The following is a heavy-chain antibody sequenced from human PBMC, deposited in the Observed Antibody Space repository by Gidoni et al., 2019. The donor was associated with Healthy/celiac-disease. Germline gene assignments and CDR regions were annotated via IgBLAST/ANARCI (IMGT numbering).Heavy chain of an antibody. CDR3: ARDLGWNYVEYYGMDV. Sequence: EVQLVESGGGLVQPGGSLRLSCAASGFTVSSNYMCWVRQAPGKGLEWVSVIYSGGSTYYADSVKGRFTISRDNSKNTLYLQMNSLRAEDTAVYYCARDLGWNYVEYYGMDVWGQGTTVTVSS. J-gene: IGHJ6*02. D-gene: IGHD1-7*01. CDR2: IYSGGST. V-gene: IGHV3-66*01. CDR1: GFTVSSNY.